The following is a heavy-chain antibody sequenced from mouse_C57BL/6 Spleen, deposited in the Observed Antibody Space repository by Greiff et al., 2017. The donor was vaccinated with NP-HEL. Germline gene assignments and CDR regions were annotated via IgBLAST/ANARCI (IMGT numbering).Heavy chain of an antibody. CDR1: GYTFTDYE. V-gene: IGHV1-15*01. D-gene: IGHD1-1*01. J-gene: IGHJ4*01. Sequence: QVQLKESGAELVRPGASVTLSCKASGYTFTDYEMHWVKQTPVHGLEWIGAIDPETGGTAYNQKFKGKAILTADKSSSTAYMELRSLTSEDSAVYYCTRDFYYGSSWDAMDYWGQGTSVTVSS. CDR3: TRDFYYGSSWDAMDY. CDR2: IDPETGGT.